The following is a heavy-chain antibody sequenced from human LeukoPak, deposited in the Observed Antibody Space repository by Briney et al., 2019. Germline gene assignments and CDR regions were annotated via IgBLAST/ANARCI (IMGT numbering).Heavy chain of an antibody. CDR1: GFTFNRHA. J-gene: IGHJ4*02. CDR3: ARGVDYYENSGTIDY. CDR2: IAYDGSNK. D-gene: IGHD3-22*01. V-gene: IGHV3-30*04. Sequence: GGSPRLSCAASGFTFNRHAMHWVRQAPGKGPEWVAVIAYDGSNKYYADPVEGRFTVSRDNSKNTLYLQMNSLRAEDTAVYYCARGVDYYENSGTIDYWGQGTLVTISS.